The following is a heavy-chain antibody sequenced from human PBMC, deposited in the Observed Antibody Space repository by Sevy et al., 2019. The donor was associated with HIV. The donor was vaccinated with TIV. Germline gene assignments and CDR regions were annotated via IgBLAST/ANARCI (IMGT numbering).Heavy chain of an antibody. J-gene: IGHJ4*02. D-gene: IGHD6-13*01. V-gene: IGHV1-2*06. CDR2: INPNSGGT. CDR3: ARVGEGIAAADSDY. Sequence: ASVKVSCKASGYTFTGYYMHWVRQAPGQGLEWMGRINPNSGGTNYAQKFQGRVTMTRDTSISTAYMELSRRRSDDTAVYYCARVGEGIAAADSDYWGQGTLVTVSS. CDR1: GYTFTGYY.